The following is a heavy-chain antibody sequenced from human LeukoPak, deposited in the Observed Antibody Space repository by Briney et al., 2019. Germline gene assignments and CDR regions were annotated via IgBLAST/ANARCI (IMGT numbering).Heavy chain of an antibody. CDR2: ISSSSSTI. CDR1: GFTFSSYS. CDR3: VKDNSGSYYSILDY. Sequence: GGSLRLSCAASGFTFSSYSMNWVRQAPGKGLEWVSYISSSSSTIYYADSVKGRFTISRDNAKNSLYLQMNSLRAEDTAVYYSVKDNSGSYYSILDYWGQGTLVTVSS. J-gene: IGHJ4*02. D-gene: IGHD1-26*01. V-gene: IGHV3-48*01.